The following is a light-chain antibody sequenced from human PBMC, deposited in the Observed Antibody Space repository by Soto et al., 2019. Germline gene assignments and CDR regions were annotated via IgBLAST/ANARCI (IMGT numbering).Light chain of an antibody. CDR3: CSYAGYYTLV. CDR1: SSDVGGYNY. V-gene: IGLV2-11*01. J-gene: IGLJ2*01. Sequence: QSALTQPRSVSGSPGQSVTISCTGTSSDVGGYNYVSWYQQHQGKAPKLIIYAVSGRPSGVPDRFSGSKSGNTASLTISGLQADDEADYYCCSYAGYYTLVFGGGTKLTVL. CDR2: AVS.